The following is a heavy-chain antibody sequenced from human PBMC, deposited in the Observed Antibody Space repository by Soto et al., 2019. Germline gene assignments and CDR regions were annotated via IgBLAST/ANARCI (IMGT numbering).Heavy chain of an antibody. CDR2: IIPIFGTA. J-gene: IGHJ6*02. Sequence: ASVKVSCKASGGTFSSYAISWVRQAPGQGLEWMGGIIPIFGTANYAQKFQGRVTITADESTSTAYMELSSLRSEDTAVYYCAREPGYSDSRDSYYYGMDVWGQGTTVTVSS. CDR3: AREPGYSDSRDSYYYGMDV. V-gene: IGHV1-69*13. D-gene: IGHD3-22*01. CDR1: GGTFSSYA.